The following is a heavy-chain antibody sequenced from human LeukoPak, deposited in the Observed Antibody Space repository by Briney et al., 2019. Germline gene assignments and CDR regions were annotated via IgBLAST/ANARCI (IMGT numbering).Heavy chain of an antibody. CDR3: ARVRPDKPFDY. Sequence: PSETLSLTCTVSGGSISSYYWSWIRQPPGKGLEWIGYIYYSGSTNYNPSLKSRVTISVDTSKNQFSLKLSSVTAADTAVYYCARVRPDKPFDYWGQGTLVTVSS. CDR2: IYYSGST. CDR1: GGSISSYY. D-gene: IGHD1-14*01. V-gene: IGHV4-59*12. J-gene: IGHJ4*02.